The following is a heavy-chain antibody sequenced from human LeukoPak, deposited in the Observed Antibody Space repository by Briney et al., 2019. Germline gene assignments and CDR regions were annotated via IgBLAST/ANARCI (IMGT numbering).Heavy chain of an antibody. CDR1: GFTFSSYA. V-gene: IGHV3-23*01. Sequence: PGGSLRLSCAASGFTFSSYAMSWVRQAPGKGLEWVSAISGSGGSTYYADSVKGRFTISRDNSKNTLYLQMNSLRAEDTAVYYCANRKKDYGGPFDYWGQGTLVTVSS. CDR3: ANRKKDYGGPFDY. J-gene: IGHJ4*02. D-gene: IGHD4-23*01. CDR2: ISGSGGST.